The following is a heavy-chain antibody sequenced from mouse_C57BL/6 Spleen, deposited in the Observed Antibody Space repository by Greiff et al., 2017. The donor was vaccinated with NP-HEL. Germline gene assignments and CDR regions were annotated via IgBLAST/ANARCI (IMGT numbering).Heavy chain of an antibody. J-gene: IGHJ4*01. V-gene: IGHV1-81*01. CDR3: ARRAYGDYAMDY. D-gene: IGHD1-1*01. Sequence: VQWVESGAELARPGASVKLSCKASGYTFTSYGISWVKQRTGQGLEWIGEIYPRSGNTYYNEKFKGKATLTADKSSSTAYMELRSLTSEDSAVYFCARRAYGDYAMDYWGQGTSVTVSS. CDR1: GYTFTSYG. CDR2: IYPRSGNT.